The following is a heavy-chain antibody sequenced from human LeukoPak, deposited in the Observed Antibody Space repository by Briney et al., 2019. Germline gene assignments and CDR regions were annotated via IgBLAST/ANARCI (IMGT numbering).Heavy chain of an antibody. CDR2: IYYSGST. J-gene: IGHJ4*02. CDR3: ARDGSDYYDSSGYLRLFDY. Sequence: SETLSLTCTVSGGSVSSGSYYWSWIRQPPGKGLEWIGYIYYSGSTNYNPSLKSRVTISVETSKNQFSLKLSSVTAADTAVYYCARDGSDYYDSSGYLRLFDYWGQGTLVTVSS. D-gene: IGHD3-22*01. CDR1: GGSVSSGSYY. V-gene: IGHV4-61*01.